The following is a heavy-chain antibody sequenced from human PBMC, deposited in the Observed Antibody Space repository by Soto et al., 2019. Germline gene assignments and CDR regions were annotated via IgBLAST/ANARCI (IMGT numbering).Heavy chain of an antibody. CDR3: AKVKTTGYSSFDY. D-gene: IGHD3-9*01. CDR1: GFTFSTYA. CDR2: VISGDST. Sequence: PGGSLRLSCAASGFTFSTYAMSWVRQAPGKGLEWVSAVISGDSTYYADSVKGRFTISRDNSKNTLFLQLNSLRAEDTAVYYCAKVKTTGYSSFDYWGQGTLVTVSS. V-gene: IGHV3-23*01. J-gene: IGHJ4*02.